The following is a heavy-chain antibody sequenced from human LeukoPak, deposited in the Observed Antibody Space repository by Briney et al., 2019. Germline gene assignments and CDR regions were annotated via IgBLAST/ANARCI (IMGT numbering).Heavy chain of an antibody. J-gene: IGHJ4*02. D-gene: IGHD4-11*01. CDR3: AEESVKFDY. CDR1: GLNFDDSS. V-gene: IGHV3-43*02. Sequence: PGGSLTPFCVASGLNFDDSSMHWARQAPGKGLEWVSLISADGGSTFSADSVKGRFSISRDNSKNSLYLQRNSLRSEDTAMYYCAEESVKFDYWGQGSLVAVSS. CDR2: ISADGGST.